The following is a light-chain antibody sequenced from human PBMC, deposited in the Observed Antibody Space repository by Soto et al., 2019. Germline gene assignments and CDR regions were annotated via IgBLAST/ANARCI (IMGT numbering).Light chain of an antibody. CDR2: QGS. V-gene: IGLV2-23*01. CDR3: CAYAASYTYV. J-gene: IGLJ1*01. CDR1: SSDVGKYNL. Sequence: QSVLTQPASVSGSPGQSITISWTGTSSDVGKYNLVSWYQQHPGKAPKVMILQGSKRPSGVSNRFSGSKFGNTASLTISGLQAEGEADYYCCAYAASYTYVFGTGTKVTVL.